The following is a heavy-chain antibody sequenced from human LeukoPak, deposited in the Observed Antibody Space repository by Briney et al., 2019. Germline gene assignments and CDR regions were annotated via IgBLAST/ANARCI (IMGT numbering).Heavy chain of an antibody. D-gene: IGHD2-2*03. Sequence: GRSLRLSCAASGFTFSSYAMHWVRQAPGKGLEWVAVISYDGSNKYYADSVKGRFTISRDNSKNTLYLQMNSLRAEDTAVYYCAKDGHCSSTSCYYFDYWGQGTLVTVSS. CDR2: ISYDGSNK. CDR3: AKDGHCSSTSCYYFDY. V-gene: IGHV3-30-3*01. J-gene: IGHJ4*02. CDR1: GFTFSSYA.